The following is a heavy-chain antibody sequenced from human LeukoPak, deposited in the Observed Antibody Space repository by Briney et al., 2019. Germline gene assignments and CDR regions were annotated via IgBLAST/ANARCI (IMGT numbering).Heavy chain of an antibody. Sequence: PGGSLRLSCAASGFTFVDYAMDWVGPAPGTGLEWVSGISWISGSIGYADSVTGRFTISRDNARNSLYLQMNSLRAEDTALYYCAKDMHYYDSSCYYDYWGQGTLVTVSS. CDR1: GFTFVDYA. CDR3: AKDMHYYDSSCYYDY. V-gene: IGHV3-9*01. J-gene: IGHJ4*02. CDR2: ISWISGSI. D-gene: IGHD3-22*01.